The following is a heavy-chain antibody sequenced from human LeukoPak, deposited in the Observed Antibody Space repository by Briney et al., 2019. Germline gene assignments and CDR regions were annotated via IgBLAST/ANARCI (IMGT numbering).Heavy chain of an antibody. CDR2: IYTSGST. CDR1: GGSISSGSYY. V-gene: IGHV4-61*02. D-gene: IGHD6-13*01. Sequence: SETLSLTCTVSGGSISSGSYYWSWIRQPAGKGLEWIGRIYTSGSTNYNPSLKSRVTISVDTSKNQFSLKLSSVTAADTAVYYWRRGGMSSRRQQGREKRSQNWGQGTLVT. CDR3: RRGGMSSRRQQGREKRSQN. J-gene: IGHJ1*01.